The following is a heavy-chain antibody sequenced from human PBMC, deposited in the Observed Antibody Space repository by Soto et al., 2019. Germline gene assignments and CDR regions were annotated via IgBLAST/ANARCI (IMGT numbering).Heavy chain of an antibody. D-gene: IGHD3-3*01. Sequence: SETLSLTCAVYGGSFSGYYWSWIRQPPGKGLEWIGEINHSGSTNYNPSLKSRVTISVDTSKNQFSLKLSSVTAADTAVYYCARRITIFGVVKDRVRFDPWGQGTLVTVSS. CDR2: INHSGST. J-gene: IGHJ5*02. CDR3: ARRITIFGVVKDRVRFDP. CDR1: GGSFSGYY. V-gene: IGHV4-34*01.